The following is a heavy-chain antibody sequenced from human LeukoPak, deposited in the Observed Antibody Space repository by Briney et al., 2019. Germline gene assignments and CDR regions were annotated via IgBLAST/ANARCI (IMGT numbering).Heavy chain of an antibody. J-gene: IGHJ5*02. D-gene: IGHD4-17*01. V-gene: IGHV3-53*01. Sequence: PGGSLRLSCAASRFTVSSNYVSWVGQAQGKGLEWVSVIYSGGSTYYADSVKGRFTISRDNSKNTLYLQMNSLRAEDTAVYYCARSYGDYAGINWFDPWGQGTLLTVSS. CDR3: ARSYGDYAGINWFDP. CDR1: RFTVSSNY. CDR2: IYSGGST.